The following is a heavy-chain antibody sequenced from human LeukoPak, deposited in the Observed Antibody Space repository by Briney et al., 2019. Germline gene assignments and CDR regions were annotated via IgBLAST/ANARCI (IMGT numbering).Heavy chain of an antibody. D-gene: IGHD3-22*01. CDR3: ARVWSSGYLNYFDY. Sequence: SETLSLTCTVSGGSISSSSYYWGWIRQPPGKGLEWIGSIYYSGSTYYNPSLKSRVTISVDTSKNQFSLKLSSVTAADTAVYYCARVWSSGYLNYFDYWGQGTLVTVSS. J-gene: IGHJ4*02. CDR1: GGSISSSSYY. CDR2: IYYSGST. V-gene: IGHV4-39*01.